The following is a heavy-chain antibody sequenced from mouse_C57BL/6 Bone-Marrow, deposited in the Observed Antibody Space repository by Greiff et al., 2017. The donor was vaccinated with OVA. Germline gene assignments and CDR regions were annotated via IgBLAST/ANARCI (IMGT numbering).Heavy chain of an antibody. CDR1: GFTFTDYY. V-gene: IGHV7-3*01. CDR2: IRNKANGYTT. Sequence: EVKLVESGGGLVQPGGSLSLSCAASGFTFTDYYMSWVRQPPGKALEWLGFIRNKANGYTTEYSASVKGRFTISRDNSQSILYLQMNALRAEDSATYYCARASTADWYFDVWGTGTTVTVSS. J-gene: IGHJ1*03. CDR3: ARASTADWYFDV. D-gene: IGHD4-1*02.